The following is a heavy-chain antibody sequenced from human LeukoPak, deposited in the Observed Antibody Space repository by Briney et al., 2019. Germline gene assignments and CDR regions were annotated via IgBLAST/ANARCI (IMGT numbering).Heavy chain of an antibody. CDR1: GGTFSSYA. D-gene: IGHD4-11*01. Sequence: ASVKVSCKASGGTFSSYAISWVRQAPGQGLEWMGGIIPIFGTANYAQKFQGRVTITADESTSTAYMELSSLRSEDTAVYYCARDIPSGYDYSNYREEAFGIWGQGTMVTVSS. CDR2: IIPIFGTA. V-gene: IGHV1-69*01. J-gene: IGHJ3*02. CDR3: ARDIPSGYDYSNYREEAFGI.